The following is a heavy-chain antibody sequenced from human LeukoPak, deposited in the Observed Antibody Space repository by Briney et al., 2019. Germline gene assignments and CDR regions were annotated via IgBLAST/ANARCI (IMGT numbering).Heavy chain of an antibody. CDR3: ARGSQYGMDV. Sequence: GGSLRLSCAASGFTFSSYAMSWVRQAPGKGLEWVSAISGSGGSTYYADSVKGRFTISRDNAKDSLYLQMNSLRAEDTAVYYCARGSQYGMDVWGQGTTVTVSS. CDR2: ISGSGGST. J-gene: IGHJ6*02. CDR1: GFTFSSYA. V-gene: IGHV3-23*01.